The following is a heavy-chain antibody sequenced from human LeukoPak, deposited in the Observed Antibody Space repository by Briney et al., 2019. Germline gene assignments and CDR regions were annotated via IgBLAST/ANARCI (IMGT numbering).Heavy chain of an antibody. V-gene: IGHV3-23*01. D-gene: IGHD6-19*01. Sequence: PGGSLRLSCAASGFTFTNYGMSWVRQAPAKGLEWVSTINDNGLNTLYADSVKGRFTISRDDSKNTLHLQMNSLRADDTALYYCTKGDGGWYPIDYWGQGNVVIVSS. J-gene: IGHJ4*02. CDR3: TKGDGGWYPIDY. CDR1: GFTFTNYG. CDR2: INDNGLNT.